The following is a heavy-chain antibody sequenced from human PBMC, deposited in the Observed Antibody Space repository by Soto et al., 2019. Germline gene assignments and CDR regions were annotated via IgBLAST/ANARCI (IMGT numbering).Heavy chain of an antibody. CDR3: APLSVSLSGPYGIHV. J-gene: IGHJ6*02. CDR1: DYSVTSSDYY. D-gene: IGHD2-15*01. V-gene: IGHV4-39*01. Sequence: SETLSLTCSVSDYSVTSSDYYWAWIRQPPGKGLEWIGSMFYSGLTYYNPSLKSRVTLSVDTSKNQFSVRLNSVTAADTAVYYCAPLSVSLSGPYGIHVWGRGTTVTAP. CDR2: MFYSGLT.